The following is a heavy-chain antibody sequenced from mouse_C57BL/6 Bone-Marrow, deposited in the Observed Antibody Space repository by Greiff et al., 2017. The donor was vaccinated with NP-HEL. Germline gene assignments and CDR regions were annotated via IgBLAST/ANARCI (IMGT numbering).Heavy chain of an antibody. CDR2: ISSGSSTI. CDR3: ATLPDYYAMDY. CDR1: GFTFSDYG. J-gene: IGHJ4*01. Sequence: EVQVVASGGGLVKPGGSLKLSCAASGFTFSDYGMHWVRQAPEKGLEWVAYISSGSSTIYYADTVKGRFTISRDNAKNTLFLQMTSLRSEDTAMYYCATLPDYYAMDYWGQGTSVTVSS. V-gene: IGHV5-17*01.